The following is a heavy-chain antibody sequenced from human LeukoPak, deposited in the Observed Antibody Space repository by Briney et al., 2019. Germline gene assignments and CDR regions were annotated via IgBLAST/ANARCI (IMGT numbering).Heavy chain of an antibody. V-gene: IGHV4-39*01. CDR1: GGSISSSSYY. Sequence: SETLSPTCTVSGGSISSSSYYWGWIRQPPGKGLEWIGSIYYSATTYYNPSLKSRVSISVDTSKNQFSLKLSSVSAADTAVYYCARSSGYLFDPWGQGTLVTVSS. CDR2: IYYSATT. CDR3: ARSSGYLFDP. D-gene: IGHD3-22*01. J-gene: IGHJ5*02.